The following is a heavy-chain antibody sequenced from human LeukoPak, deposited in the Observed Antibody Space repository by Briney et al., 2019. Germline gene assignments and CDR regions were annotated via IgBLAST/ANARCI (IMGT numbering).Heavy chain of an antibody. CDR2: ISAYNGNT. D-gene: IGHD2-2*01. V-gene: IGHV1-18*04. Sequence: ASVKVSCKASGYTFTSYGISWVRQAPGQGLEWMGWISAYNGNTNYAQKLQGRVTMTTDTYTRTAYMELRSLRSDDTAVYYCARVGLGYCSSTSCYEFVYWGRGTVVSVSS. CDR3: ARVGLGYCSSTSCYEFVY. J-gene: IGHJ4*02. CDR1: GYTFTSYG.